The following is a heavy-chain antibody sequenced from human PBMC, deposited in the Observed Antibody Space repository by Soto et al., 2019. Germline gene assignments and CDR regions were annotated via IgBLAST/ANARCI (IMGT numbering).Heavy chain of an antibody. CDR3: ARHQYRGHY. V-gene: IGHV1-69*02. D-gene: IGHD2-2*01. CDR1: GGTFSSYT. J-gene: IGHJ4*02. CDR2: IIPILGIA. Sequence: QVQLVQSGAEVKKPGSSVKVSCKASGGTFSSYTISWVRQAPGQGLEWMGRIIPILGIANYAQKFQGRVTITADKSTSTAYTEPSSLSSEDEAVSYCARHQYRGHYWGPRALVAVSS.